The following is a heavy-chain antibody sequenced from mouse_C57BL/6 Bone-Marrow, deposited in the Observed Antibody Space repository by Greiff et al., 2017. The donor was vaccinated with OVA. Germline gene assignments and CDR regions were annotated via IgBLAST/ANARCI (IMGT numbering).Heavy chain of an antibody. J-gene: IGHJ3*01. CDR3: ARSDPYDSRGFAY. D-gene: IGHD2-4*01. CDR1: GYTFTSYW. V-gene: IGHV1-55*01. Sequence: QVQLQQPGAELVKPGASVKMSCKASGYTFTSYWITWVKQRPGQGLEWIGDIYPGSGSTNYNEKFKSKATLTVDTSSSTAYMQLSSLTSEDSAVYYCARSDPYDSRGFAYWGPGTLVTVSA. CDR2: IYPGSGST.